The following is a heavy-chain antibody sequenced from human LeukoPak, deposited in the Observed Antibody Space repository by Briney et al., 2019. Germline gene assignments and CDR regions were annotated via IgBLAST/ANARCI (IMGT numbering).Heavy chain of an antibody. D-gene: IGHD5-12*01. Sequence: SETLSLTCTVSGFSISSYYWSWIRQPPGKGLEWIGYIYYSGSTNYNPSLKSRVTISVDTSKNQFSLKLSSVTAADTAVYYCARSEGKWPVSFDIWGQGTMVTVSS. J-gene: IGHJ3*02. CDR2: IYYSGST. CDR1: GFSISSYY. V-gene: IGHV4-59*01. CDR3: ARSEGKWPVSFDI.